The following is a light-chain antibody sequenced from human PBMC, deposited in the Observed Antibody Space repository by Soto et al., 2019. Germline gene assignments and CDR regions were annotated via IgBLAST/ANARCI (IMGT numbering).Light chain of an antibody. CDR3: SSYTSSSTPV. J-gene: IGLJ2*01. V-gene: IGLV2-14*01. CDR2: DVS. CDR1: SSDVGGYNY. Sequence: QSVLTQPASVSGSPGQSITISCTGTSSDVGGYNYVSWYQQHPGKAPKLMIYDVSNRPSGVSNRFSGSKSGNTASLTISGLQAEDEAEDYCSSYTSSSTPVFGGGTQLTVL.